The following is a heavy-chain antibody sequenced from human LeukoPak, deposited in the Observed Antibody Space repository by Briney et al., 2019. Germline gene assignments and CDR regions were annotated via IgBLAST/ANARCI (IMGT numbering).Heavy chain of an antibody. J-gene: IGHJ4*02. CDR3: ARHVREYSSFAY. CDR1: GGSISSYY. CDR2: IYYSGST. D-gene: IGHD6-6*01. V-gene: IGHV4-59*08. Sequence: PSETLSLTCTVSGGSISSYYWSWTRQPPGKGLEWIGYIYYSGSTNYNPSLKSRVTISVDTSKDQFSLKLSSVTAADTAVYYCARHVREYSSFAYWGQGTLVTVSS.